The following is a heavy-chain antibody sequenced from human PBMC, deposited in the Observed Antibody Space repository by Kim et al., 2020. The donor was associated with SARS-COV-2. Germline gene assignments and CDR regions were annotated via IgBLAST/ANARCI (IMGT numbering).Heavy chain of an antibody. J-gene: IGHJ4*02. D-gene: IGHD3-10*01. CDR1: GFTSSNYG. V-gene: IGHV3-33*06. Sequence: GGSLRLSCAASGFTSSNYGMHWVRQSPGKGLEWVAVIWYDGSNKYYPDSVRGRFTISRDNSKNTVSLEMSSLRAEDTAVYYCAKDFAGFGESGFDYWGQGTLVTVSS. CDR2: IWYDGSNK. CDR3: AKDFAGFGESGFDY.